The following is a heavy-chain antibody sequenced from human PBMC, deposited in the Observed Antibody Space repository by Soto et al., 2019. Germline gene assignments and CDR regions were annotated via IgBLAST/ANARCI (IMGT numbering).Heavy chain of an antibody. CDR1: GGSFSGYY. CDR2: INHSGST. J-gene: IGHJ2*01. V-gene: IGHV4-34*01. D-gene: IGHD2-21*02. CDR3: ARGPHIVVVTVGRGARYFDL. Sequence: QVQLQQWGAGLLKPSETLSLTCAVYGGSFSGYYWSWIRQPPGKGLEWIGEINHSGSTNYNPSLKSRVTISVDTSTNQFSLKLSSVTAADTAVYYCARGPHIVVVTVGRGARYFDLWGRGTLVTVSS.